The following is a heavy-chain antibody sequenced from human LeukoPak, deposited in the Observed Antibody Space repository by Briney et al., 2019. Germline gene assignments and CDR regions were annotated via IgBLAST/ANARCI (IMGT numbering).Heavy chain of an antibody. V-gene: IGHV3-21*04. CDR1: GFTFSSYE. CDR3: ARSSNYFDY. D-gene: IGHD2-8*01. Sequence: GGSLRLSCAASGFTFSSYEMNWVRQAPGKGLEWVSSISSSSSYIYYADSVKGRFTISRDNAKKSVYLQMNGLRAEDTAVYYCARSSNYFDYWGRGTLVTVSS. CDR2: ISSSSSYI. J-gene: IGHJ4*02.